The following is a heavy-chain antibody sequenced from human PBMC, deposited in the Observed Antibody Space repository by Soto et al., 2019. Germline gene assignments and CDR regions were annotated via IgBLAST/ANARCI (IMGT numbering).Heavy chain of an antibody. CDR3: ARGGSLGKYYFDY. V-gene: IGHV4-30-4*01. J-gene: IGHJ4*02. CDR1: GGSISSGDYY. D-gene: IGHD3-3*02. CDR2: IYYSGST. Sequence: KASETLSLTCTVSGGSISSGDYYWSWIRQPPGKGLEWIGYIYYSGSTYYNPSLKSRVTISVDTSKNQFSLKLSSVTAADTAVYYCARGGSLGKYYFDYWGQGTLVTVSS.